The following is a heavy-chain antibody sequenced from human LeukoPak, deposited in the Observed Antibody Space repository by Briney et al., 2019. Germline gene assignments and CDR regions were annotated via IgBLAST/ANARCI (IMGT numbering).Heavy chain of an antibody. V-gene: IGHV1-2*06. CDR1: GYTFTGYY. CDR3: ARDILGQQPAYGERDY. Sequence: GASVTVSCTASGYTFTGYYMHWVRQAPGQGLEWMGRINPNSGGTNYAQKFQGRVTMTRGTSISTAYMELSRLRSDDTAVYYCARDILGQQPAYGERDYWGQGTLVTVSS. CDR2: INPNSGGT. J-gene: IGHJ4*02. D-gene: IGHD6-13*01.